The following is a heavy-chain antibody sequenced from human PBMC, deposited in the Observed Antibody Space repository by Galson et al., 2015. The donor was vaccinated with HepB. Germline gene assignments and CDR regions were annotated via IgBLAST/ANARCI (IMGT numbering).Heavy chain of an antibody. V-gene: IGHV3-11*01. CDR2: ISSDGSTT. CDR1: GFTFSDYY. J-gene: IGHJ4*02. D-gene: IGHD2-8*01. CDR3: ATGGSKNAICGGPY. Sequence: SLRLSCAASGFTFSDYYMSWIRQSPGQGLEWVAYISSDGSTTYYADSVKGRFTISRDNAKNSLFLQMNSLRAEDTALYYCATGGSKNAICGGPYCSQGTLVAVAS.